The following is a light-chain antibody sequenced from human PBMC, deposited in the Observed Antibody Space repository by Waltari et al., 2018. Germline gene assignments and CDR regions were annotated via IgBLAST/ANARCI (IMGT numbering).Light chain of an antibody. CDR3: AAWDDDLRGVV. Sequence: QSVLTQPPSTSGTPGQRITISCSGSSSNTGSNAVNWYQQLPGTAPQLLIFANNQRPSGVPDRFSASKSGASASLAISGLQSEDEGDYFCAAWDDDLRGVVFGGGTQLTVL. V-gene: IGLV1-44*01. CDR2: ANN. CDR1: SSNTGSNA. J-gene: IGLJ2*01.